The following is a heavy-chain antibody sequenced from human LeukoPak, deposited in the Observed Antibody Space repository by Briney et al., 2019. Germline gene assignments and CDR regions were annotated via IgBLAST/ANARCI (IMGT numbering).Heavy chain of an antibody. Sequence: SETLSLTCTVSGGSISSGDYYWSWIRQPPGKGPEWIGYIYYSGSTYYNPSLKSRVTMSVDTSKNQFSLKLSSVTAADTAVYYCAREGYCSGGSCYSGIDYWGQGTLVTVSS. CDR2: IYYSGST. CDR3: AREGYCSGGSCYSGIDY. J-gene: IGHJ4*02. CDR1: GGSISSGDYY. D-gene: IGHD2-15*01. V-gene: IGHV4-30-4*01.